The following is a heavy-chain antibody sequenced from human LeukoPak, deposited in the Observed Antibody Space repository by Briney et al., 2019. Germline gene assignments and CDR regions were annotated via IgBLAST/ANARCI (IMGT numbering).Heavy chain of an antibody. CDR1: AGSISNYY. CDR2: INHSGST. CDR3: AREYSGYDFYNWFDP. D-gene: IGHD5-12*01. V-gene: IGHV4-34*01. Sequence: SETLSLTCSVSAGSISNYYWSWIRQPPGKGLEWIGEINHSGSTNYNPSLKSRVTISVDTSKNQFSLKLSSVTAADTAVYYCAREYSGYDFYNWFDPWGQGTLVTVSS. J-gene: IGHJ5*02.